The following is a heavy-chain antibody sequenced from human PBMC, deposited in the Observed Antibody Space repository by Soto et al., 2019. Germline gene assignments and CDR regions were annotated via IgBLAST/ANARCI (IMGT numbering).Heavy chain of an antibody. CDR3: ASGRWATFYY. V-gene: IGHV6-1*01. J-gene: IGHJ4*02. D-gene: IGHD1-26*01. CDR1: GDSVSSNNIA. CDR2: TYYRSKWYN. Sequence: SQTLSLTCAVSGDSVSSNNIAWNWLRQSPWRGLEWLGRTYYRSKWYNEYAVSVRSRITINLDTSKNQFSLQLNSVTPEDTAVYYCASGRWATFYYWTQGAPVTVSS.